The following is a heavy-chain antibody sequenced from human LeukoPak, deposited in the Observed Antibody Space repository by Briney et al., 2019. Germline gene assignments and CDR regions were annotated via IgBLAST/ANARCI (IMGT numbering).Heavy chain of an antibody. V-gene: IGHV3-7*01. CDR1: GFTFSNFW. CDR2: IDQDGGET. J-gene: IGHJ6*02. CDR3: ARDNSVGYSGYDNHYYGMDV. D-gene: IGHD5-12*01. Sequence: PAGGSLRLSCATSGFTFSNFWMTWVRQAPGKGLEWVANIDQDGGETNYVASVKGRFTISRDNAKNSLYLQMNSLRAEDTAVYYCARDNSVGYSGYDNHYYGMDVWGQGTTVTVSS.